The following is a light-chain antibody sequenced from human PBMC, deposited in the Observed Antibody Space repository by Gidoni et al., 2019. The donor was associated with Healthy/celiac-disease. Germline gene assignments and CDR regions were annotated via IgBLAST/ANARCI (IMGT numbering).Light chain of an antibody. V-gene: IGKV1-5*01. CDR2: DAS. CDR3: QQYNSYST. J-gene: IGKJ2*01. Sequence: DIQRTQSPSTLSASVGDRVTITCRASQSFSSWLAWYQQKPGKAPKLLIYDASSLESGVPSRFSGSGSGTEFTLTISSLQPDDFATYYCQQYNSYSTFGQGTKLEIK. CDR1: QSFSSW.